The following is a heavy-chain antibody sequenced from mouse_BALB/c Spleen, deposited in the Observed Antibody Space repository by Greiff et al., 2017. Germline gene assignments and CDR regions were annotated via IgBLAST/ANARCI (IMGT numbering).Heavy chain of an antibody. Sequence: DVQLQESGPGLVKPSQSLSLTCTVTGYSITSDYAWNWIRQFPGNKLEWMGYISYSGSTSYNPSLKSRISITRDTSKNQFFLQLNSVTTEDTATYYCARDYYGSQGFAYWGQGTLVTVSA. J-gene: IGHJ3*01. CDR1: GYSITSDYA. V-gene: IGHV3-2*02. CDR2: ISYSGST. D-gene: IGHD1-1*01. CDR3: ARDYYGSQGFAY.